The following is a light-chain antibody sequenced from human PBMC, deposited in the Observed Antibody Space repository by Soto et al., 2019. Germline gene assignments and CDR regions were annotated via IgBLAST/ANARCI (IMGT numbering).Light chain of an antibody. V-gene: IGLV2-14*01. Sequence: QSALTQPASVSGSPGQSITISCTGSSSDAGGHNHVSWYQQHPGKAPKLIIYEVGNRPSGVSNRFPGSKSGNTASLTISGFQAEDEADYYCNSYTSSSTHVFGTGTKVTVL. CDR2: EVG. CDR3: NSYTSSSTHV. J-gene: IGLJ1*01. CDR1: SSDAGGHNH.